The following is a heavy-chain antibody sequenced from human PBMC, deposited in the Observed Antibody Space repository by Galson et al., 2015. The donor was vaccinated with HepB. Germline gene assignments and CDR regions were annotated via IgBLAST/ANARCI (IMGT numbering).Heavy chain of an antibody. CDR3: ARGPPTVTNYYFDY. J-gene: IGHJ4*02. V-gene: IGHV1-69*10. CDR1: GGTFSSYA. Sequence: SVKVSCKTSGGTFSSYAISWVRQAPGQGPEWMGGIIPILGIANYAQKFQGRVTITADKSTSTAYMELSSLRSEDTAVYYCARGPPTVTNYYFDYWGQGTLVTVSS. CDR2: IIPILGIA. D-gene: IGHD4-17*01.